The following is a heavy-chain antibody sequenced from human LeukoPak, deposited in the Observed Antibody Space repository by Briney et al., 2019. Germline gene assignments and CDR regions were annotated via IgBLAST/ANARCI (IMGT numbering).Heavy chain of an antibody. J-gene: IGHJ3*02. Sequence: PGGSLRLSCAASGFTFSSYGMHWVRQAPGKGLEWVAVISYDGSNKYYADSVKGRFTISRDNAKNSLYLQMNSLRAEDTAVYYCARTMTTVVTPTDAFDIWGQGTMVTVSS. CDR2: ISYDGSNK. CDR1: GFTFSSYG. V-gene: IGHV3-30*03. D-gene: IGHD4-23*01. CDR3: ARTMTTVVTPTDAFDI.